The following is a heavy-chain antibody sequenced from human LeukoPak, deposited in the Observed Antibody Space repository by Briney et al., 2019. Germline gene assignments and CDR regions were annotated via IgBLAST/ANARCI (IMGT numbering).Heavy chain of an antibody. J-gene: IGHJ5*02. CDR2: IYYSGST. CDR3: ARMAVVPAAMMSVGGGHNWFDP. D-gene: IGHD2-2*01. CDR1: GGYISSSSYY. V-gene: IGHV4-39*07. Sequence: PSETLSLTCTVSGGYISSSSYYWGWIRQPPGKGMERIGRIYYSGSTYYNPSLKSRVTISVDTSKNQFSLKLSSVTAADTAVYYCARMAVVPAAMMSVGGGHNWFDPWGQGTLVTVSS.